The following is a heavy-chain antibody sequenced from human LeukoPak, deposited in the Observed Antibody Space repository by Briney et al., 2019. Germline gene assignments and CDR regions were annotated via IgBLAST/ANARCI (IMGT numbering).Heavy chain of an antibody. J-gene: IGHJ4*02. CDR3: ARVGLAYCGGDCYPY. D-gene: IGHD2-21*02. CDR1: GGTFSSYA. V-gene: IGHV1-69*05. CDR2: IIPIFGTA. Sequence: SVKVSCKASGGTFSSYAISWVRQAPGQGLEWMGRIIPIFGTANYAQKFQGRVTITTDESTSTAYMELSSLRSEDTAVYYCARVGLAYCGGDCYPYWGQGTLVTVSS.